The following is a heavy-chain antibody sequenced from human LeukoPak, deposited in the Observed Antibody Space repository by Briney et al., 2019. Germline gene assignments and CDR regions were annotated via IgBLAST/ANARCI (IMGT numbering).Heavy chain of an antibody. J-gene: IGHJ4*02. Sequence: PGGSLRLSCAASGFTFSSYGMHWVRQAPGKGLEWVAVISYDGSNKYYADSVKGRFTISRDNSKNTLYLQMNSLRAEDTAVYYCAKVGGITMVRGAPDYFDYWGQGTLVTVSS. V-gene: IGHV3-30*18. D-gene: IGHD3-10*01. CDR3: AKVGGITMVRGAPDYFDY. CDR1: GFTFSSYG. CDR2: ISYDGSNK.